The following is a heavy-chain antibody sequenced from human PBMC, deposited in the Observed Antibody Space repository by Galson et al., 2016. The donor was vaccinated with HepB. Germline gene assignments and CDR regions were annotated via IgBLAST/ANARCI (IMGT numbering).Heavy chain of an antibody. V-gene: IGHV3-30*18. CDR1: GFTFSGYG. CDR2: ISYDGRNK. Sequence: SLRLSCAASGFTFSGYGMHWVRQAPGKGLEWVAVISYDGRNKYYADAVKGRFTIPRDNSKNTLYLQVNSLRAEDTAVYYCAKGLAGATTPYWGQGTLVTVSS. J-gene: IGHJ4*02. D-gene: IGHD1-26*01. CDR3: AKGLAGATTPY.